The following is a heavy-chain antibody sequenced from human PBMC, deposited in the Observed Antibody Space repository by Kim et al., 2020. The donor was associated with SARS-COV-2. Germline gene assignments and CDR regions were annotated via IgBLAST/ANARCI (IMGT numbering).Heavy chain of an antibody. V-gene: IGHV3-7*03. CDR3: AREYYGGKGNWFDT. CDR1: GFTFSSYW. D-gene: IGHD4-17*01. Sequence: GGSLRLSCAASGFTFSSYWMSWVRQAPGKGLEWVANIKQDGSEKYYVDSVKGRFTIARDNAKNSLYLQMNSLRAEDTAVYYCAREYYGGKGNWFDTWGQGTLVTVSS. J-gene: IGHJ5*02. CDR2: IKQDGSEK.